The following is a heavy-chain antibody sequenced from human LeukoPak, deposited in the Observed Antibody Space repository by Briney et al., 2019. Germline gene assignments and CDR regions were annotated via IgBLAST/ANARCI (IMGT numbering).Heavy chain of an antibody. CDR1: GFTFNNYA. J-gene: IGHJ4*02. CDR2: IMIGGDGK. Sequence: GGSLRLSCAGSGFTFNNYAMSWVRRAPRKGLEWVSTIMIGGDGKHYADSVKGRFTISRDRSESTLYLQMNGLRADDTAVYYCVRAAPRDCSSASCSLFDTWGQGTLVTVSS. V-gene: IGHV3-23*01. D-gene: IGHD2-2*01. CDR3: VRAAPRDCSSASCSLFDT.